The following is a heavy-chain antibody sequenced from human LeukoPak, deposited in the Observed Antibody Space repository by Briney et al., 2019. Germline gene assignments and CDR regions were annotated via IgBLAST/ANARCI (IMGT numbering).Heavy chain of an antibody. CDR1: GFTFSNYA. CDR2: ITGDGGST. J-gene: IGHJ4*02. CDR3: AKWGDYDVLTGYYDSDY. Sequence: GASLRLSCAASGFTFSNYAMSWVRQAPGKGLEWVSAITGDGGSTYYADSVKGRFTISRDNSKNTLYLQMNSLRAEDTALYYCAKWGDYDVLTGYYDSDYWGQGTLVTASS. V-gene: IGHV3-23*01. D-gene: IGHD3-9*01.